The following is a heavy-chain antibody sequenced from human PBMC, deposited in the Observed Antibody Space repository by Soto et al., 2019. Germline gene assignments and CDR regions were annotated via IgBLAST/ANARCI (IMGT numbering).Heavy chain of an antibody. CDR3: AREPFGELLSHFDY. CDR1: GGSFSGYY. D-gene: IGHD3-10*01. V-gene: IGHV4-34*01. CDR2: INHSGST. J-gene: IGHJ4*02. Sequence: XETLSLTCAVYGGSFSGYYWSWIRQPPGKGLDWIGEINHSGSTNYNPSLKSRVTISVDTSKNQFSLKLSSVTAADTAVYYCAREPFGELLSHFDYWGQGTLVTVSS.